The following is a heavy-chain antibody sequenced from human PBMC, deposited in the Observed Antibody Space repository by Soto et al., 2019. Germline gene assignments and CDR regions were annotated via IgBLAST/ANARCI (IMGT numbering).Heavy chain of an antibody. CDR3: AGYYNWNNPPQYYFDY. V-gene: IGHV1-18*01. Sequence: QVQLVQSGAEVKKPGASVKVSCKASGYTFTSYGISWVRQAPGQGLEWMGWISAYNGNTNYAQKLQGRVTMPTDTSTSTADMELRRLRSDDTAGYYCAGYYNWNNPPQYYFDYWGQGTLVTVSS. CDR1: GYTFTSYG. CDR2: ISAYNGNT. J-gene: IGHJ4*02. D-gene: IGHD1-1*01.